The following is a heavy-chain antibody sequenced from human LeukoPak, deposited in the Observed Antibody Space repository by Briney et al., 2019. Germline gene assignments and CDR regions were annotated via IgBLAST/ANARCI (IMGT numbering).Heavy chain of an antibody. CDR1: GGSISSGSYY. J-gene: IGHJ6*03. CDR2: IYTSGST. V-gene: IGHV4-61*02. D-gene: IGHD5-18*01. CDR3: ARDGIRLKGYYYYYMDV. Sequence: PSETLSLTCTVSGGSISSGSYYWSWIRQPAGKGLEWIGRIYTSGSTNYNPSLKSRVTISVDTSKNQFSLKLSSVTAADTAVYYCARDGIRLKGYYYYYMDVWGKGTTVTVSS.